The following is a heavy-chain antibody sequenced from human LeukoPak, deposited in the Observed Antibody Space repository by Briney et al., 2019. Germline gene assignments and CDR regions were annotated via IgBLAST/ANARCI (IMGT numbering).Heavy chain of an antibody. CDR1: GFTFHEKYA. V-gene: IGHV3-9*01. Sequence: PGGSLRLSCGASGFTFHEKYAMHWVRQAPGKGLEWVSGFSLDSDNVGYADSVRGRFTVSRDRAKNSLYLQMNYLRPEDTALYFCTKDMDPGGINVWGQGTKVIVSS. CDR3: TKDMDPGGINV. CDR2: FSLDSDNV. J-gene: IGHJ6*02. D-gene: IGHD2-2*03.